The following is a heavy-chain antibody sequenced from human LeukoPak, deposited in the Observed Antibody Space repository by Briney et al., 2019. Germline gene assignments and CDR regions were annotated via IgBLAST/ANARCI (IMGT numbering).Heavy chain of an antibody. Sequence: SETLSLTCAVYGGSFSGYYWSWIHQPPGKGLEWIGEINHSGSSNYNPSLKSRVTISVDTSKNQFSLKLSSVTAADTAVYYCARGQIPLYYYYGMDVWGQGTTVTVSS. CDR1: GGSFSGYY. CDR2: INHSGSS. J-gene: IGHJ6*02. D-gene: IGHD2-21*01. V-gene: IGHV4-34*01. CDR3: ARGQIPLYYYYGMDV.